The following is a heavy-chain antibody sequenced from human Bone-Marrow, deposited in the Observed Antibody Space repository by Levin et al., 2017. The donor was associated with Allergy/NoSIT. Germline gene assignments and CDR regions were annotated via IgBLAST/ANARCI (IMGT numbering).Heavy chain of an antibody. J-gene: IGHJ4*02. D-gene: IGHD3-10*01. CDR3: ARVLAGFDGSAMAYEY. V-gene: IGHV4-31*03. CDR2: IYYNGST. CDR1: GASIRSGAYY. Sequence: SQTLSLTCTVSGASIRSGAYYWSWVRQPPGQGLEWIGYIYYNGSTYFNPSLKSRVSISVDTSKNQFSLKLSSVTAADTAHYYCARVLAGFDGSAMAYEYWGRGSLVTVSS.